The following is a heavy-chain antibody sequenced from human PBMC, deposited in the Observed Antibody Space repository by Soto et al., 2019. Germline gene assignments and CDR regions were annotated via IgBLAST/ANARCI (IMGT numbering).Heavy chain of an antibody. CDR1: GGSISSYY. Sequence: SETLSLTCTVSGGSISSYYWSWIRQPPGKGLEWIGYIYYSGSTNYNPSLKSRVTISVDTSKNQFSLKLSSVTAADTAVYYCARDSSEGYYGSGSYYNGNPYYYMDVWGKGTTVTVSS. J-gene: IGHJ6*03. D-gene: IGHD3-10*01. CDR3: ARDSSEGYYGSGSYYNGNPYYYMDV. CDR2: IYYSGST. V-gene: IGHV4-59*01.